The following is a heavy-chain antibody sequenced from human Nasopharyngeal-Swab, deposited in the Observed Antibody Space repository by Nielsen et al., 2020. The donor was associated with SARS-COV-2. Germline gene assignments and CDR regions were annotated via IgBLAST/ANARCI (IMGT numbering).Heavy chain of an antibody. D-gene: IGHD5-12*01. CDR3: ARPRYGGYEISPPNY. V-gene: IGHV1-46*01. CDR1: GYTFTSYY. Sequence: ASVKVSYKASGYTFTSYYMHWVRQAPGQGLEWMGIINPSGGSTSYAQKFQGRVTMTRDTSTSTVYMELSSLRSEGTAVYYCARPRYGGYEISPPNYWGQGTLVTVSS. J-gene: IGHJ4*02. CDR2: INPSGGST.